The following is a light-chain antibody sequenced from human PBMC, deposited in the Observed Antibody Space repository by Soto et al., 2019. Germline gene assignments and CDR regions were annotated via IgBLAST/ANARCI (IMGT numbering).Light chain of an antibody. V-gene: IGKV3-15*01. J-gene: IGKJ1*01. CDR1: QSVGSN. CDR2: DAS. CDR3: QHYKNWPPWT. Sequence: VVSQNPGTLSLSPGERATLSCRASQSVGSNLAWYQQKPGQAPRLLIYDASTRATGIPGRFSGTGSGSEFTLTISGLQSEDFALYYCQHYKNWPPWTFGQGTKVDIK.